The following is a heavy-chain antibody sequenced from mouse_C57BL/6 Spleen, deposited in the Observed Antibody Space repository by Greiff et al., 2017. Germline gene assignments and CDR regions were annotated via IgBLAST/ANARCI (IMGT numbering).Heavy chain of an antibody. J-gene: IGHJ4*01. CDR1: GYTFTSYW. CDR2: IDPSDSNT. Sequence: QVQLQQSGAELVMPGASVKLSCKASGYTFTSYWMHWVKQRPGQGLEWIGEIDPSDSNTNYNQKFKGKSTLTVDKSSRTAYMQLRSLTSEDSAVYYCARRGIIGSYAGAMDYWGQGTSVTVSS. D-gene: IGHD2-12*01. CDR3: ARRGIIGSYAGAMDY. V-gene: IGHV1-69*01.